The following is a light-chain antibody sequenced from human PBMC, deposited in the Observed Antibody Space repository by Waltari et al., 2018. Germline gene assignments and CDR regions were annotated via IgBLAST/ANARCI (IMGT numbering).Light chain of an antibody. CDR3: SSWDDSLNGPA. CDR2: NTN. J-gene: IGLJ3*02. CDR1: RSNIGNNS. Sequence: QSVLTQPPSASGTPGQGVTISCSGSRSNIGNNSVNCYQQLPRTAPKLLMYNTNQRPSGVPDRFSGSRAGTSASLAISGLQSEDEGDYYCSSWDDSLNGPAFGGGTKVTVL. V-gene: IGLV1-44*01.